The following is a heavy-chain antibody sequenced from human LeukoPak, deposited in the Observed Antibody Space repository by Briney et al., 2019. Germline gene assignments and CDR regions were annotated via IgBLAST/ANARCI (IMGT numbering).Heavy chain of an antibody. CDR1: GFTFSSYA. Sequence: GGSLRLSCAASGFTFSSYAMSWVRQAPGKGLVWVSRINSDGSSTSYADSVKGRFTISRDNAKNTLYLQMNSLRAEDTAVYYCAKEGTEVLGIAAAALYYYYGMDVWGQGTTVTVSS. CDR3: AKEGTEVLGIAAAALYYYYGMDV. V-gene: IGHV3-74*01. CDR2: INSDGSST. J-gene: IGHJ6*02. D-gene: IGHD6-13*01.